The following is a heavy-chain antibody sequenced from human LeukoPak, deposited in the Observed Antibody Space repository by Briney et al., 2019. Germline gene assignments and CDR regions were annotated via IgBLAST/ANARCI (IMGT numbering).Heavy chain of an antibody. D-gene: IGHD1-26*01. CDR2: IYTSGST. J-gene: IGHJ4*02. CDR3: ARENYSGSYRNGPLDY. Sequence: PSETLSLTCTVSGGSISSYYWSWIRQPPGKGLEWIGRIYTSGSTNYNPSLKSRVTMSVDTSKNQFSLKLSSVTAADTAVYYCARENYSGSYRNGPLDYWGQGTLVTVSS. V-gene: IGHV4-4*07. CDR1: GGSISSYY.